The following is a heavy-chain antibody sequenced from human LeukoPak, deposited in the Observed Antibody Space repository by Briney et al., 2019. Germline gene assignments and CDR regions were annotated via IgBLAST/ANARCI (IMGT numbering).Heavy chain of an antibody. V-gene: IGHV3-7*03. CDR3: AILIAVAGMGFGY. CDR2: IKQDGSEK. J-gene: IGHJ4*02. Sequence: GGSLRLSCAASGFTFSSYWMSWVRQAPGKGLEWVANIKQDGSEKYYVDSVKGRFTISRDNAKNSLYLQMNSLRAEDTAVYYCAILIAVAGMGFGYWGQGTLVTVSS. CDR1: GFTFSSYW. D-gene: IGHD6-19*01.